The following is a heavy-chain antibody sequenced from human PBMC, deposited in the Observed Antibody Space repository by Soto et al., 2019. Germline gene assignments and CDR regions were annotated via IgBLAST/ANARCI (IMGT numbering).Heavy chain of an antibody. CDR2: ISYDGSNK. J-gene: IGHJ4*02. D-gene: IGHD1-26*01. Sequence: GGSLRLSCEASGFTFRNYAMHWVRQAPGKGLEWVAVISYDGSNKYYADSVKGRFTISRDNSKNTLYLQMNSLRAEDTAVYYCAKVTRLGGSSSPYFDYWGQGTLVTVSS. CDR3: AKVTRLGGSSSPYFDY. CDR1: GFTFRNYA. V-gene: IGHV3-30*04.